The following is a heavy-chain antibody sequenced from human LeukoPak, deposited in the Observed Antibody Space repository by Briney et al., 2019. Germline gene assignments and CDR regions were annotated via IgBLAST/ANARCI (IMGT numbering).Heavy chain of an antibody. CDR3: AREPRLGYCSGGSCYSGVMGLLDY. Sequence: PGGSLRLSCAASGFTFSSYSMNWVRQAPGKGLEWVSYISSSSSTIYYADSVKGRFTISRDNAKNSLYLQMNSLRAEDTAVYYCAREPRLGYCSGGSCYSGVMGLLDYWGQGTLVTVSS. CDR2: ISSSSSTI. D-gene: IGHD2-15*01. J-gene: IGHJ4*02. V-gene: IGHV3-48*04. CDR1: GFTFSSYS.